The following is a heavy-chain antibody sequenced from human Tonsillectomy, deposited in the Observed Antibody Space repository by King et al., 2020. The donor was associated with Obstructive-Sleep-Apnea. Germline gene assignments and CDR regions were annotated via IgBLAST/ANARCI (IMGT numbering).Heavy chain of an antibody. Sequence: QLVQSGAEVKKPGESLKISCKGSGYTFTTYWIGWVRQMPGKGLEWMGSIYPGDSDTRYSPPFEGQVTISAAKSISTAYLQWSSLKASDTAMYYCARLHQMVDPKSFDDWGQGTLVTVSS. CDR1: GYTFTTYW. D-gene: IGHD6-13*01. CDR2: IYPGDSDT. J-gene: IGHJ4*02. CDR3: ARLHQMVDPKSFDD. V-gene: IGHV5-51*01.